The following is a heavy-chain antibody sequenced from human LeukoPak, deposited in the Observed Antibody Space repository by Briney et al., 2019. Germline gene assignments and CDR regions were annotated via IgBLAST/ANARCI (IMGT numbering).Heavy chain of an antibody. CDR1: GFTFSTYA. CDR3: AKAPVTSCRGAFCYPFDY. D-gene: IGHD2-15*01. CDR2: MSSSDDGR. V-gene: IGHV3-23*01. J-gene: IGHJ4*02. Sequence: GGSLRLSCVASGFTFSTYAMGWVRQVPGKGLEWVSAMSSSDDGRYYAASVRGRFTISRDTSRSTLYLQMNSLRAEDAAVYYCAKAPVTSCRGAFCYPFDYWGQGTLVTVSS.